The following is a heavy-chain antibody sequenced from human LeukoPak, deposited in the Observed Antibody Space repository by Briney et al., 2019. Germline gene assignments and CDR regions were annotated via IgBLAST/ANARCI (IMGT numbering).Heavy chain of an antibody. CDR2: IYPGDSDT. CDR3: AKKSAGTDDAFDI. Sequence: GGSLKISCLGSGYRFTSYCIGWVRQVPGKGLEWMGIIYPGDSDTRYSPSFQGQVAISADKSISTAYLQWSSLKASDTAMYYCAKKSAGTDDAFDIWGQGTMVTVSS. V-gene: IGHV5-51*01. J-gene: IGHJ3*02. CDR1: GYRFTSYC. D-gene: IGHD6-19*01.